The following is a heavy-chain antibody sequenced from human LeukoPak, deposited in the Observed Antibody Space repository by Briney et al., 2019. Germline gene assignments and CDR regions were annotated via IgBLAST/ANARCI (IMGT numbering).Heavy chain of an antibody. CDR1: GFTFSSYW. CDR3: ARDVVVTAMGDY. V-gene: IGHV3-74*01. Sequence: GGSLRLSCTASGFTFSSYWMHWVRQAPGKGLVWVSRINSDGSSTSYADSVKGRFTISRDNAKNTLYLQMNSLRAEDTAVYYCARDVVVTAMGDYWGQGTLVTVSS. J-gene: IGHJ4*02. CDR2: INSDGSST. D-gene: IGHD2-21*02.